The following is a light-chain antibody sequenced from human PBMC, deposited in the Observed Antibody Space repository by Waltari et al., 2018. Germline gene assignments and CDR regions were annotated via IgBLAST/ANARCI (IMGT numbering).Light chain of an antibody. CDR2: ENT. Sequence: QSVLTQPPSVSGAPGQRVTISCTGSSSNIGAGYNVHWYQQLPGKAPKVLIYENTKRPSGVPDRFSGSKSGTSASLAITGLQAEDEADYYCQSYDNSLSGVVFGGGTKLTVL. CDR1: SSNIGAGYN. J-gene: IGLJ2*01. CDR3: QSYDNSLSGVV. V-gene: IGLV1-40*01.